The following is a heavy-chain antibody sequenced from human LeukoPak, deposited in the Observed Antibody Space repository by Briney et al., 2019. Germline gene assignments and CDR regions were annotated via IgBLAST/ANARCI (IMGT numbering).Heavy chain of an antibody. D-gene: IGHD6-19*01. V-gene: IGHV4-34*01. CDR1: GGSFSGYY. Sequence: SETLSLTCAVYGGSFSGYYWSWIRQPPGKGLEWIGEINHSGSTNYNPSLKSRVTISVDTSKNQFSLKLSSVTAADTAVYYCARSGIAVAGMGNDFDYWGQGTLVTVSS. J-gene: IGHJ4*02. CDR3: ARSGIAVAGMGNDFDY. CDR2: INHSGST.